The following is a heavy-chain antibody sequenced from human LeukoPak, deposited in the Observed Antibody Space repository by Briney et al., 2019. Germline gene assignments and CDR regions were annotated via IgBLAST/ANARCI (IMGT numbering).Heavy chain of an antibody. CDR2: IYYSGST. J-gene: IGHJ4*02. CDR3: ARLNVDTTMAHDY. Sequence: PSETLSLTCTVSGGSISSYYWNWIRQPPGKGLEWIGYIYYSGSTNHNPSFKSRVTISVDTSKNQFSLKLSSVTAADTAVYYCARLNVDTTMAHDYWGQGTLVTVSS. D-gene: IGHD5-18*01. CDR1: GGSISSYY. V-gene: IGHV4-59*01.